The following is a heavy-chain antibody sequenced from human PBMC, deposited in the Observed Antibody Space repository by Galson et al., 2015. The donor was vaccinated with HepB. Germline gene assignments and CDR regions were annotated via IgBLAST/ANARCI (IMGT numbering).Heavy chain of an antibody. CDR3: GRSIAATGWAENNWFDP. CDR2: IYSGGSGGNA. J-gene: IGHJ5*02. V-gene: IGHV3-53*04. D-gene: IGHD6-13*01. CDR1: GFTVSNNY. Sequence: SLRLSCAASGFTVSNNYMSWVRQAPGKGLEWVSIIYSGGSGGNAYYADSVKGRITISRHNSRHTLYLQMNSLKPTDAAFYYCGRSIAATGWAENNWFDPWGQGTLGTVSS.